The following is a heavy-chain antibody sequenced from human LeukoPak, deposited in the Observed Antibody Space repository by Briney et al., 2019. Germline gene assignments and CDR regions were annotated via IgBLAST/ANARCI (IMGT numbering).Heavy chain of an antibody. CDR3: ARFSLYDNSGYYSWLFDF. V-gene: IGHV3-7*01. D-gene: IGHD3-22*01. J-gene: IGHJ4*02. CDR2: IQQDGSAK. CDR1: GFTFSTSW. Sequence: GGSLRLSCAASGFTFSTSWMSWVRQAPGKGLEWVANIQQDGSAKYYVDSVKGRFTISRGDAKNSLYLQMNSLRAEDTAVYYCARFSLYDNSGYYSWLFDFWGQGTLVTVSS.